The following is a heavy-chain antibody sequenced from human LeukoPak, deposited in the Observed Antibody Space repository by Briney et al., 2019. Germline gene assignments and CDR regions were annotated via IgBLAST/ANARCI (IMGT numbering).Heavy chain of an antibody. D-gene: IGHD5-24*01. CDR1: GGSISSYY. Sequence: SETLSLTCTVSGGSISSYYWSWIRQPPGKGLEWIGYIYYSGSTHYSPSLKSRVTVSADTSKNQFSLKLTSVTAADTAVYYCARDRDGNNWFDPWGQGTLVTVSS. J-gene: IGHJ5*02. CDR3: ARDRDGNNWFDP. CDR2: IYYSGST. V-gene: IGHV4-59*01.